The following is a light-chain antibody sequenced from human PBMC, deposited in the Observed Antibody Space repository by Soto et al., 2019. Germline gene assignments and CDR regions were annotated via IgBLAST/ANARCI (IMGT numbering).Light chain of an antibody. CDR1: QSISTSS. CDR3: QYYGNSPLT. V-gene: IGKV3-20*01. CDR2: GAF. Sequence: EIVMTHSPATLSVSPGERATLSFSASQSISTSSLAWYRQKPGQAPRLLIFGAFNRATGIPDRFSGGGSGTDFTLTITRLEPEDFAVYYCQYYGNSPLTFGQGTKVDIK. J-gene: IGKJ1*01.